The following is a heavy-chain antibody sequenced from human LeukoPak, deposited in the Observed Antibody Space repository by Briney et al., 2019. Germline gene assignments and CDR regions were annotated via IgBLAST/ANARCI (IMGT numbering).Heavy chain of an antibody. CDR1: GFTFDDYG. CDR2: INWNGGST. V-gene: IGHV3-20*04. CDR3: ARVGYCSGGSCYHYYYYYMDV. Sequence: GGSLRLSCAASGFTFDDYGMSWVRQAPGKGLEWVSGINWNGGSTGYADSVKGRFTISRDNAKNSLYLQMNSLRAEDTALYYCARVGYCSGGSCYHYYYYYMDVWGKGTTVTVSS. J-gene: IGHJ6*03. D-gene: IGHD2-15*01.